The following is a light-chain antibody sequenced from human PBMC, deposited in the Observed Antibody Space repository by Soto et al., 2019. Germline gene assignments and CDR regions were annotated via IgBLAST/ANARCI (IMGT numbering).Light chain of an antibody. CDR1: SSNVGAGYD. Sequence: QSVLTQPPSVSGAPGQRVTISCTGSSSNVGAGYDVPWYQQLPGAAPQLLIYGNNNRPSGVPDRFSGSKSGTSASLAITGLQAEDEADYYCQSYDSSLSGVVFGGGTKLTVL. V-gene: IGLV1-40*01. J-gene: IGLJ2*01. CDR3: QSYDSSLSGVV. CDR2: GNN.